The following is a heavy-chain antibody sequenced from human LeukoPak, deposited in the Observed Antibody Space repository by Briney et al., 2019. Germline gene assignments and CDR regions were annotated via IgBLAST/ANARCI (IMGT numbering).Heavy chain of an antibody. CDR3: VRDLGGRSGH. CDR1: GFTFSSNW. V-gene: IGHV3-74*01. J-gene: IGHJ4*02. CDR2: INEDGSTT. D-gene: IGHD1-26*01. Sequence: AGGSLRLSCAASGFTFSSNWMHWVRHAPGKGLVWVSRINEDGSTTNYADSVKGRSTIFRDNAKNTLYLQMKSLRAEDTAVYYCVRDLGGRSGHWGQGTLVTVSS.